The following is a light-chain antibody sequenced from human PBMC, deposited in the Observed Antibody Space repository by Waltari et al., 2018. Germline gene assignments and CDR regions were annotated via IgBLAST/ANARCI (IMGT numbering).Light chain of an antibody. CDR2: DVT. Sequence: QSALTQPASVSGSPGQSITISCTGTSRDVGSYNYIYWYQQHPGKAPKLMIYDVTNRPSGVSNRFSGSKSGNTASLAISGLQAEDEADYYCSSYTSSTAVVFGGGTKVTVL. J-gene: IGLJ2*01. CDR3: SSYTSSTAVV. V-gene: IGLV2-14*03. CDR1: SRDVGSYNY.